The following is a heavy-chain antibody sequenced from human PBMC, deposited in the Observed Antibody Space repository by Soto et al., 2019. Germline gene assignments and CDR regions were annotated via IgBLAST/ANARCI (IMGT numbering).Heavy chain of an antibody. CDR3: ARILTATGGHFDS. Sequence: QITLKESGPTLVKPTQTLTLTCSFSGFSLSTSGVGVGWIRQSPEKALEWLALIFWDDDKRYSPSLRSRLTIAKETSKNQVVLTLTNVDPVDTATYYCARILTATGGHFDSWGQGALVTVSS. V-gene: IGHV2-5*02. CDR1: GFSLSTSGVG. D-gene: IGHD2-8*02. CDR2: IFWDDDK. J-gene: IGHJ4*02.